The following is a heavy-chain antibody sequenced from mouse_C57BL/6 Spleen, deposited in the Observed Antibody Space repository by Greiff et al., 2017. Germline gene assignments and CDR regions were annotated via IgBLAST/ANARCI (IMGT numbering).Heavy chain of an antibody. D-gene: IGHD2-4*01. Sequence: VQLQQPGAELVKPGASVKMSCKASGYTFTSYWITWVKQRPGQGLEWIGDIYPGSGSTNYNEKFKSKATLTVDTSSSTAYMQLSSLTSEDSAVYYCARDIYYDYAGFAYWGQGTLVTVSA. CDR3: ARDIYYDYAGFAY. V-gene: IGHV1-55*01. CDR1: GYTFTSYW. CDR2: IYPGSGST. J-gene: IGHJ3*01.